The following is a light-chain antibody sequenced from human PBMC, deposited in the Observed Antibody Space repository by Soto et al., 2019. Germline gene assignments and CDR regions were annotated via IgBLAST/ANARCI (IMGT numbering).Light chain of an antibody. CDR3: MQGTHWPPYT. J-gene: IGKJ2*01. CDR2: KVS. CDR1: QSLAYSDGNTY. Sequence: DVVMTQSPLSLPVTLGQPASISCRSSQSLAYSDGNTYLNWFQQRPGQSPRRLIYKVSNRDSGVPDRFRGSGSGTDFALIISREEAEDVGVYYCMQGTHWPPYTFGQGTKLEIK. V-gene: IGKV2-30*01.